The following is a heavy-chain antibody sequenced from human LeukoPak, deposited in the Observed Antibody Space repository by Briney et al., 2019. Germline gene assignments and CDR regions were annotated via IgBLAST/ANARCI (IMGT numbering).Heavy chain of an antibody. CDR1: GFTFSSYA. D-gene: IGHD4-17*01. Sequence: GRSLRLSCAASGFTFSSYAMHWVRQAPGKGLEWVAVISYDGSNKYYADSVKGRFTISRDNSKNTLYLQMNSLRAEDTAVYYCARDHYGDYIVGYWGQGTLVTVSS. J-gene: IGHJ4*02. CDR2: ISYDGSNK. CDR3: ARDHYGDYIVGY. V-gene: IGHV3-30-3*01.